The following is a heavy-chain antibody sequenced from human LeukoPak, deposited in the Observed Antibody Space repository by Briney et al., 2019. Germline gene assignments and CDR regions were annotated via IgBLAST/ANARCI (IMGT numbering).Heavy chain of an antibody. Sequence: PGGSLRLSSAASGFTFSNAWMSWVRQAPGKGLEWVGRIKSKTDGGTTDYAAPVKGRFTISRDDSKNTLYLQMNSLKTEDTAVYYCTTDLVGPLSPTYYYGSGHEYFQHWGQGTLVTVSS. CDR3: TTDLVGPLSPTYYYGSGHEYFQH. V-gene: IGHV3-15*01. D-gene: IGHD3-10*01. CDR1: GFTFSNAW. CDR2: IKSKTDGGTT. J-gene: IGHJ1*01.